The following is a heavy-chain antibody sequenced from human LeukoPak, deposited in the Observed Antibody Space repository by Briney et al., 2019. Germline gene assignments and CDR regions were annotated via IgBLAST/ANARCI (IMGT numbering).Heavy chain of an antibody. Sequence: GGSLRLSCAASGFTVSSNYMSWVRQAPGKGLEWVSIIYSGGSTYYTDSVKGRFTISRDNSKNTLYLRMNSLRAEDTAVYYCAKDSLMITFGGLFDYWGQGTLVTVSS. CDR1: GFTVSSNY. CDR2: IYSGGST. D-gene: IGHD3-16*01. J-gene: IGHJ4*02. CDR3: AKDSLMITFGGLFDY. V-gene: IGHV3-53*01.